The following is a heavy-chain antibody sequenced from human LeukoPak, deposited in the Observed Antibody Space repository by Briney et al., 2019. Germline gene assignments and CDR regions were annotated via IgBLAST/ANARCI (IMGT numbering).Heavy chain of an antibody. J-gene: IGHJ4*02. CDR3: ARIRGGSGSYDY. Sequence: SGPTLVNPTQTLTLTCTFSGFSLSTSGMRVSWIRQPPGKALEWLARIDWDDDKFYSTSLKTRLTISKDTSKNQVVPTMTNMDPVDTATYYCARIRGGSGSYDYWGQGTLVTVSS. D-gene: IGHD6-19*01. CDR1: GFSLSTSGMR. CDR2: IDWDDDK. V-gene: IGHV2-70*04.